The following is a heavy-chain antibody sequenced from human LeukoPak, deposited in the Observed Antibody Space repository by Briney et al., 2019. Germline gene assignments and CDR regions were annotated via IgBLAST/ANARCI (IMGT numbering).Heavy chain of an antibody. CDR1: GLIFSTYG. CDR3: ARAVGPFDF. J-gene: IGHJ3*01. V-gene: IGHV3-33*01. Sequence: GGSQRLSCAASGLIFSTYGMHWVRQAPGKGLEWVAVIWYDGSNKYYADSVKGRFTISRDNSKNTLSLQMNSLRAEDTAVYYCARAVGPFDFWGQGTMVTVSA. CDR2: IWYDGSNK.